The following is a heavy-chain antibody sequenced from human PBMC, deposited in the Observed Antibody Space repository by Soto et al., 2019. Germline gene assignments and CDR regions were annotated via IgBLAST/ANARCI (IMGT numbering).Heavy chain of an antibody. Sequence: EVQLLESGGGLVQPGGSLRLSCAASGFTFSSYAMSWVRQAPGKGLEWVSAISGSGGSTYYADSVKGRFTISRDNSKNSLYLQMNSLRAEDTAVYYCAPRHDFWSGYYTDYWGQGTLVTVSS. D-gene: IGHD3-3*01. CDR2: ISGSGGST. J-gene: IGHJ4*02. V-gene: IGHV3-23*01. CDR1: GFTFSSYA. CDR3: APRHDFWSGYYTDY.